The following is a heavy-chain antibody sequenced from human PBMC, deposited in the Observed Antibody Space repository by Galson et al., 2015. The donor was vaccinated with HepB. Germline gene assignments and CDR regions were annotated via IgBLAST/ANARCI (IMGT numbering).Heavy chain of an antibody. CDR2: ISSSSSYT. J-gene: IGHJ3*02. CDR1: GFTFSDYY. CDR3: ARDEGRSSGWTRDAFDI. D-gene: IGHD6-19*01. V-gene: IGHV3-11*06. Sequence: SLRLSCAASGFTFSDYYMSWIRQAPGKGLEWVSYISSSSSYTNYADSVKGRFTISRDNAKNSLYLQMNSLRAEDTAVYYCARDEGRSSGWTRDAFDIWGQGTMVTVSS.